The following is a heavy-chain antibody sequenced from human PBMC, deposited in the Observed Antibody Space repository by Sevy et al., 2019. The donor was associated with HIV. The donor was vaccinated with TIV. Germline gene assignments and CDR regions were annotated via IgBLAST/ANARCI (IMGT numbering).Heavy chain of an antibody. CDR3: TRDNPFGTY. V-gene: IGHV3-7*01. D-gene: IGHD1-1*01. J-gene: IGHJ4*02. Sequence: GGSLRLSCAGSGFTFSSYWMTWVRQAPGKGLEWVANIKQDGSEKYYVDSVKGRFTISRDNAKNSLYLRMNSLRAEDTAVYYCTRDNPFGTYWGQGTLVTVSS. CDR1: GFTFSSYW. CDR2: IKQDGSEK.